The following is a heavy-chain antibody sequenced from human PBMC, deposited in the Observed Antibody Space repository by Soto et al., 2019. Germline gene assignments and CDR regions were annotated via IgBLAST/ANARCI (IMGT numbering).Heavy chain of an antibody. CDR1: DHTLTSYD. CDR2: ISVYNANT. V-gene: IGHV1-18*01. D-gene: IGHD3-10*01. J-gene: IGHJ4*02. Sequence: ASVKVSCKTSDHTLTSYDISWVRQAPGQGLEWMGWISVYNANTNYAQKFQDRVTMTTDTSTSTAYMELRSLRSDDTAVYFCARLGGSGSRYLDYWGQGALVTVSS. CDR3: ARLGGSGSRYLDY.